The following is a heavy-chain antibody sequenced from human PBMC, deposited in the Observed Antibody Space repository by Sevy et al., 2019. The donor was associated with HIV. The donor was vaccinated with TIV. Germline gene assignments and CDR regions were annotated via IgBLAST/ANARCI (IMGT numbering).Heavy chain of an antibody. CDR1: GFTFSDYY. J-gene: IGHJ6*02. CDR2: ISNSGSTI. D-gene: IGHD5-18*01. CDR3: ARDKEGYSYGYGYYYYGMDV. V-gene: IGHV3-11*04. Sequence: GGSLRLSCAASGFTFSDYYMSWIRQAPGKGLEWVSYISNSGSTIYYADSVKGRFTISRDNSKNTLYLQMNSLRAEDTAVYYCARDKEGYSYGYGYYYYGMDVWGQGTTVTVSS.